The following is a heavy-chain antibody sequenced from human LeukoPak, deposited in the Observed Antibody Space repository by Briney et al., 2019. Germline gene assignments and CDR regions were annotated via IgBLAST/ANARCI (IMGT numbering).Heavy chain of an antibody. CDR1: GFTFSSYA. CDR2: ISGSGGST. V-gene: IGHV3-23*01. Sequence: GGSLRLSCAASGFTFSSYAMSWVRQAPGKGLEWVSAISGSGGSTYYADSVKGRFTISRDNSKNTLYLQMNSLRAEDTAVYYCANTPGGGKGVFDYWGQGTLVTVSS. J-gene: IGHJ4*02. D-gene: IGHD4-23*01. CDR3: ANTPGGGKGVFDY.